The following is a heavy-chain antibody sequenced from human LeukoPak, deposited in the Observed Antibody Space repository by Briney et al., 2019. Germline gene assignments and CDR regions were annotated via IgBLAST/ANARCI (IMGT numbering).Heavy chain of an antibody. D-gene: IGHD3-10*01. V-gene: IGHV3-48*02. CDR3: ASNVLLWFGERYYFDY. Sequence: PGGSLRLSCSSSGFTFSGYSMNWVRPCPWTGLAWVSYFFSSSSTIYYADSVKGRFTISRDNAKNSLYLQMNSLRDEDTAVYYCASNVLLWFGERYYFDYWGQGTLVTVSS. CDR2: FFSSSSTI. J-gene: IGHJ4*02. CDR1: GFTFSGYS.